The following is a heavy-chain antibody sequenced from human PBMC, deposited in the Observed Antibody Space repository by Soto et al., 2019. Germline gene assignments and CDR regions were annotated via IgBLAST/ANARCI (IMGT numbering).Heavy chain of an antibody. CDR2: ISYRVDT. D-gene: IGHD3-22*01. J-gene: IGHJ5*02. Sequence: SETLSLTCTVSGDSFSSDDYYWSWIRQPPGKGLEWIGYISYRVDTYYSPSLKSRVTMSIDTSKNQFSLNVSSVTAADTAVYYCARGDHYYDSRGYHNWFDHWGQGTLATVSS. CDR1: GDSFSSDDYY. V-gene: IGHV4-30-4*01. CDR3: ARGDHYYDSRGYHNWFDH.